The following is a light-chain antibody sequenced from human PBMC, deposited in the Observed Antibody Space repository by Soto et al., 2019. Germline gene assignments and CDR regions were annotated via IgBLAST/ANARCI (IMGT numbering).Light chain of an antibody. CDR1: QDVYTF. CDR3: QHYNKAPWT. V-gene: IGKV1-27*01. CDR2: DAS. J-gene: IGKJ1*01. Sequence: VQMTQSPSSLSASVGDRVTITCRASQDVYTFLAWYRRRPGRAPELLIYDASTLQAVVPSRFSGDGFGTHFILTISSLQPEDVATYYCQHYNKAPWTFGQGTKV.